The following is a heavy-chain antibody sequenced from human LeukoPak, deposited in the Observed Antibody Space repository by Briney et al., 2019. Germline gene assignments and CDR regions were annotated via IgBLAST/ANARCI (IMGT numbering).Heavy chain of an antibody. D-gene: IGHD2-2*01. V-gene: IGHV4-34*01. CDR2: INHSGST. J-gene: IGHJ2*01. Sequence: SETLSLTCAVYGGSFSGYYWSWIRQPPGKGLEWIGEINHSGSTNYDPSLKSRVTISVDTSKNQFSLKLSSVTAADTAVYYCARLVPPIAVVPAATGRVDLWGRGTLVTVSS. CDR3: ARLVPPIAVVPAATGRVDL. CDR1: GGSFSGYY.